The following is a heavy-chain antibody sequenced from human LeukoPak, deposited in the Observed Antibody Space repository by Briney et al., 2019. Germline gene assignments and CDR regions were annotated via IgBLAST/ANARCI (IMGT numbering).Heavy chain of an antibody. V-gene: IGHV1-18*01. D-gene: IGHD5-18*01. CDR2: ISAYNGNT. CDR1: NYIFTTYG. CDR3: ARRSEIQLWPDFDY. J-gene: IGHJ4*02. Sequence: ASVKVSCKTSNYIFTTYGISWVRQAPGQGLEWMGWISAYNGNTNYAQKLQGRVTMTTDTSTSTAYMELRSLRSNDTAVYYCARRSEIQLWPDFDYWGQGTLVTVSS.